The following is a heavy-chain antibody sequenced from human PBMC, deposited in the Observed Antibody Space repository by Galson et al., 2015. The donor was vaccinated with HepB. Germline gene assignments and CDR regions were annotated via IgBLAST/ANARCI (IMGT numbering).Heavy chain of an antibody. J-gene: IGHJ4*02. D-gene: IGHD2-8*02. CDR3: STASGGANLS. V-gene: IGHV3-15*01. CDR1: GFTFSHAW. CDR2: IKSNPEGGAA. Sequence: SLRLSCAASGFTFSHAWMSWVRQAPGKGLEWVGLIKSNPEGGAADYAAPVKGRFSISRDDSKNRLSLQMNSLKSEDTGVYFCSTASGGANLSWGQGILVIVSS.